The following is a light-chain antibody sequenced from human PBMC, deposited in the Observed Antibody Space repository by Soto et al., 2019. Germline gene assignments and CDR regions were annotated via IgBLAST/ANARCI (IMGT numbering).Light chain of an antibody. V-gene: IGKV3D-15*01. CDR2: GAS. CDR1: QSVNIY. J-gene: IGKJ4*01. CDR3: QQYDDWLRLT. Sequence: IVMAHSPATVSVSTGERATLSCRASQSVNIYLAWYQQKPGQAPRLLIFGASSRATGIPARFSGSGSGTEFNLTISSLQSEDFAVYFCQQYDDWLRLTFGGGTKVDIK.